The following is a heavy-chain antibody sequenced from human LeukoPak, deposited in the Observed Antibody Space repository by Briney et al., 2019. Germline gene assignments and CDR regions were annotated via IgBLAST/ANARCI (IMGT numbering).Heavy chain of an antibody. CDR1: GFTFSSYW. D-gene: IGHD3-3*01. CDR3: LMSDFWSGFDAFDI. V-gene: IGHV3-7*01. J-gene: IGHJ3*02. CDR2: IKQDGSEK. Sequence: PGGSLRLSCAASGFTFSSYWMSWVRQAPGKGLEWVANIKQDGSEKYYVDSVKGRFTISRDNAKNSLYLQMNSLRDEDTAVYYCLMSDFWSGFDAFDIWGQGTMVTVSS.